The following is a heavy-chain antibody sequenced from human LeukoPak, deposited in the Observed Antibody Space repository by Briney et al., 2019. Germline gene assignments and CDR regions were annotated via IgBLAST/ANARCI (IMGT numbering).Heavy chain of an antibody. D-gene: IGHD6-19*01. CDR1: GVSISSYY. J-gene: IGHJ4*02. V-gene: IGHV4-4*07. Sequence: SETLSLTCTVSGVSISSYYWNWIRQSAGKGLEWIGRIYTSGSTNYNPSLKSRVTISVDTSKNQFSLKLSSVTAADTAVYYCARGRQWLVRGFDYWGQGTLVTISS. CDR2: IYTSGST. CDR3: ARGRQWLVRGFDY.